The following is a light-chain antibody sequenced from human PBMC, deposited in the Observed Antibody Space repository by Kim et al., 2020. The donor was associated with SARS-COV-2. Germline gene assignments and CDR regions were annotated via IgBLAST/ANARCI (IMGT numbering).Light chain of an antibody. CDR1: SNNAGLRG. Sequence: RQTTPRTCSGTSNNAGLRGAVWLQQPQGHPPKLLSYRGNNRPPGISERFSASRSGNTASLTITLLQTEDEADYCCSAWDGSLNAWVFGGGTQLTVL. CDR2: RGN. V-gene: IGLV10-54*01. CDR3: SAWDGSLNAWV. J-gene: IGLJ3*02.